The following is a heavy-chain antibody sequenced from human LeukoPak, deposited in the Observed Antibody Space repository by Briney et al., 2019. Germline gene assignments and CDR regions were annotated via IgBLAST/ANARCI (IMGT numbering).Heavy chain of an antibody. CDR3: ARGNSYYDISTGYYAKGYLGY. CDR2: INHSGST. V-gene: IGHV4-34*01. Sequence: SETLSLTCAVYGGSFSGYYWSWIRQPPGKGLEWIGEINHSGSTNYNPSLKSRVTISVDTSKNQFSLKLSSVTAADTAVYYCARGNSYYDISTGYYAKGYLGYWGQGTLVTVSS. CDR1: GGSFSGYY. J-gene: IGHJ4*02. D-gene: IGHD3-9*01.